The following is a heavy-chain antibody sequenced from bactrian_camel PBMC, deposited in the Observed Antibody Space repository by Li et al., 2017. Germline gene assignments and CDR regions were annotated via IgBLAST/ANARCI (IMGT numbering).Heavy chain of an antibody. Sequence: HVQLVESGGGLVQPGGSLRLSCAASGFTFDTYSMSWVRQAPGKGLEWVSSVYGDGRRANYADSVEGRFTMFRDDAKNMLYLQMNRLETGDTAVYYCAPDPRGSGYWGQGTQVTVS. J-gene: IGHJ4*01. CDR3: APDPRGSGY. CDR1: GFTFDTYS. CDR2: VYGDGRRA. V-gene: IGHV3S6*01. D-gene: IGHD3*01.